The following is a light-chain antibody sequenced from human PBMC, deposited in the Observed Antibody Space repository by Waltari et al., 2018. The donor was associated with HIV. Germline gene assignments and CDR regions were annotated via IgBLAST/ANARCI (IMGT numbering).Light chain of an antibody. J-gene: IGLJ2*01. V-gene: IGLV2-8*01. CDR3: SSYAGSNNVI. CDR1: SSDVGGYSY. Sequence: QSDLAQPPSASVSPGQSVTISCTGTSSDVGGYSYVSWYQQHPGKAPKLMIYEVSKRPSGVPDRFSGSKSGNAASLTVSGLQAEDEADYYCSSYAGSNNVIFGGGTKLTVL. CDR2: EVS.